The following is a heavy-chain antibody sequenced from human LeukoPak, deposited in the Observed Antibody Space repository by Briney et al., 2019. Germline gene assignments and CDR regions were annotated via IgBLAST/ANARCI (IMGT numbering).Heavy chain of an antibody. CDR1: GFTFSDYH. Sequence: GGSLRLSCAASGFTFSDYHMYWIRQAPGKGLEWVSCISGSGGTITYADSVKGRFTISRDNAKNTLYLQMNSLRAEDTAVYYCARALSGYSSSWGQGTLVTVSS. CDR2: ISGSGGTI. J-gene: IGHJ4*02. V-gene: IGHV3-11*04. D-gene: IGHD3-22*01. CDR3: ARALSGYSSS.